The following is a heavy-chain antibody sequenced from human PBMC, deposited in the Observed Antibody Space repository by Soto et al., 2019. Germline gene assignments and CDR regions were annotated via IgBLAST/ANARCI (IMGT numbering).Heavy chain of an antibody. CDR1: GFKSVDYA. Sequence: GGSLRLSCAASGFKSVDYAMGWVRQAPGKGLEWVAAISDDGTNKYTAHSVKGRFTISRDNSRNTVYLQVNSLRIEDTAVSYCARRLTTTVTAMVYWGQGTPVTVSS. V-gene: IGHV3-30*04. CDR2: ISDDGTNK. CDR3: ARRLTTTVTAMVY. J-gene: IGHJ4*02. D-gene: IGHD2-21*02.